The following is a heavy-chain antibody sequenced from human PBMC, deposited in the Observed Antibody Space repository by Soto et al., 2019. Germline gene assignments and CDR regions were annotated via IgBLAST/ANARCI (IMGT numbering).Heavy chain of an antibody. V-gene: IGHV4-59*01. D-gene: IGHD6-19*01. CDR2: IYYSGST. CDR1: GGSISSYY. J-gene: IGHJ4*02. Sequence: QVQLQESGPGLVKPSETLSLTCTVSGGSISSYYWSWIRQPPGKGLEWIGYIYYSGSTNYNPSLKSRVTISVDTSKNQFSLKLSSVTAADTAVYYCARGGSGWLNFDYWGQGTLVTVSS. CDR3: ARGGSGWLNFDY.